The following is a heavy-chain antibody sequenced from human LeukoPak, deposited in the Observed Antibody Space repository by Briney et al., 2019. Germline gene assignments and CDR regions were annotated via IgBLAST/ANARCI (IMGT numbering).Heavy chain of an antibody. J-gene: IGHJ5*02. Sequence: HPGGSLRLSCAASGFTFSSYGMHWVRQAPGKGLEWVAVISYDGSNKYYADSAKGRFTISRDNSKNTLYLQMNSLRAEDTAVYYCASHASNGYSSSWHSVRNWFDPWGQGTLVTVSS. V-gene: IGHV3-30*03. D-gene: IGHD6-13*01. CDR1: GFTFSSYG. CDR3: ASHASNGYSSSWHSVRNWFDP. CDR2: ISYDGSNK.